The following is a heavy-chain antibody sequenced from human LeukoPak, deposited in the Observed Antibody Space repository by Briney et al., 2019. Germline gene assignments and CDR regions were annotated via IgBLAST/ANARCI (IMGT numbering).Heavy chain of an antibody. CDR2: INSDGSAT. Sequence: PGGSLRLSCAASGFTSSSYWMHWVRQAPGKGLVWVSRINSDGSATAYADSVKGRFTISRDNAENTLYLQMNSLRAEDTAVYYCARGTAGYHSSYFDYWGQGTLVTVSS. J-gene: IGHJ4*02. CDR3: ARGTAGYHSSYFDY. V-gene: IGHV3-74*01. D-gene: IGHD3-16*02. CDR1: GFTSSSYW.